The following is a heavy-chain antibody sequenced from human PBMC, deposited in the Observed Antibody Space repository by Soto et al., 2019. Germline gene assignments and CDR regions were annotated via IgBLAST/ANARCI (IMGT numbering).Heavy chain of an antibody. CDR2: ISWNSGSI. Sequence: GGSLRLSCAASGFTFDDYAMHWVRQAPGKGLEWVSGISWNSGSIGYADSVKGRFTISRDNAKNSLYLQMNSLRAEDTALYYCAKDMVRGVITYYYYMDVWGKGTTVTVSS. CDR3: AKDMVRGVITYYYYMDV. J-gene: IGHJ6*03. D-gene: IGHD3-10*01. CDR1: GFTFDDYA. V-gene: IGHV3-9*01.